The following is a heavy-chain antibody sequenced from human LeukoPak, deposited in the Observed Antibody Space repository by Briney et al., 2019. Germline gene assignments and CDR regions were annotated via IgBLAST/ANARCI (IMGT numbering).Heavy chain of an antibody. CDR3: ARAFGLFYYYMDV. CDR1: GGTFSNYA. J-gene: IGHJ6*03. D-gene: IGHD3/OR15-3a*01. Sequence: GASVKVSCKASGGTFSNYAISWVRQAPGQGLDWMGGQLHIFGTANYAQKFQDRVTITADKYTRTDYMSLSSLRSEDTPVYYCARAFGLFYYYMDVWGKARTVTVS. CDR2: QLHIFGTA. V-gene: IGHV1-69*06.